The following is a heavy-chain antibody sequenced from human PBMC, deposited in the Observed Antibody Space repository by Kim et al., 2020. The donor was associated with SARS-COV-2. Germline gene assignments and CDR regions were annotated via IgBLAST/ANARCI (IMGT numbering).Heavy chain of an antibody. J-gene: IGHJ4*02. V-gene: IGHV3-7*03. Sequence: VDALKGRLTISRSNAKNSLDLQMNSLRAEDTAVYYCAREGHDYGSYYFAYWGQGTLVTVSS. CDR3: AREGHDYGSYYFAY. D-gene: IGHD4-17*01.